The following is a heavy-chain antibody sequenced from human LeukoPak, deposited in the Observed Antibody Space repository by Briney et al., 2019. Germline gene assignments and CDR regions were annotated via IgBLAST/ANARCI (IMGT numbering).Heavy chain of an antibody. V-gene: IGHV3-20*04. Sequence: PGGSLRLSCAASGFTFGDYGMSWVRQAPGKGLEWVSAITWSGGSTGYADSVKGRSTISRDNAKNSLYLQMNSLRAEDTALYYCAREGGATVYYFDYWGQGTLVTVSS. CDR1: GFTFGDYG. J-gene: IGHJ4*02. CDR3: AREGGATVYYFDY. CDR2: ITWSGGST. D-gene: IGHD4-11*01.